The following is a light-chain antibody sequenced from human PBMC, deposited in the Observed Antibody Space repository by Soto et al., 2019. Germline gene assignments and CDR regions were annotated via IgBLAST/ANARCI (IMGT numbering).Light chain of an antibody. J-gene: IGKJ5*01. Sequence: EIVMTQSPATLSVSPGERATLSCRASQSVSSDLAWYHQKPGQAPRLLIYGASTRATGIPARFSGSGSGTEFTLTISNLQSEDFAVYYCQQYGSSPPITFGQGTRLEI. CDR1: QSVSSD. CDR2: GAS. CDR3: QQYGSSPPIT. V-gene: IGKV3D-15*02.